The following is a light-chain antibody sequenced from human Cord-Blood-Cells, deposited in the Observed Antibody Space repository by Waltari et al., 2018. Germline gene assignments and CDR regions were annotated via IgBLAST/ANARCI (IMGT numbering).Light chain of an antibody. J-gene: IGKJ4*01. Sequence: DIQMTQYPSSLSASVGDRVTITCRASQSISSYLNWYQQKPGKAPKLLIYAASSLQSGVPSRFSGSVSGTDFTLTISSLQPEDFATYYCQQSYSTPLTFGGGTKVEIK. CDR1: QSISSY. V-gene: IGKV1-39*01. CDR2: AAS. CDR3: QQSYSTPLT.